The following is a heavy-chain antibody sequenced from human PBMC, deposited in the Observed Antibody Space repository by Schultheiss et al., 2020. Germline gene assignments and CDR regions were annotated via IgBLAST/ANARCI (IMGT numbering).Heavy chain of an antibody. CDR2: ISYDGSNK. Sequence: GGSLRLSCAASGFTFSSYWMHWVRQAPGKGLEWVAVISYDGSNKYYADSVKGRFTISRDNSKNTLYLQMNSLRAEDTAVYYCAKDNDPDVWGKGTTVTVSS. CDR1: GFTFSSYW. V-gene: IGHV3-30*18. D-gene: IGHD1-1*01. J-gene: IGHJ6*04. CDR3: AKDNDPDV.